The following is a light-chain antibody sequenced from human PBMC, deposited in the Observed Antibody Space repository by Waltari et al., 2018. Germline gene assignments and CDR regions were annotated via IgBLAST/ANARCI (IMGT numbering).Light chain of an antibody. V-gene: IGKV3D-15*01. CDR1: QSIGSH. Sequence: EIVLTQSPATLSLSPGERATLSCRASQSIGSHLAWFQQKPGQAPRLLIYDASNTATGIPARFSGSGSGTDFTLTISSLQSEDFAVYYCQQYNDWPLTFGQGTKVEIK. J-gene: IGKJ1*01. CDR3: QQYNDWPLT. CDR2: DAS.